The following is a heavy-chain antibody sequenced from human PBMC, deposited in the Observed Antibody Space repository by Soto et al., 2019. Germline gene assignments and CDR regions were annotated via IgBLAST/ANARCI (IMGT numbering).Heavy chain of an antibody. V-gene: IGHV4-39*01. J-gene: IGHJ4*02. CDR1: GGSISSSSYY. D-gene: IGHD3-22*01. CDR3: ARGDEEVVIPNDY. Sequence: QLQLQESGPGLVKPSETLSLTCTVSGGSISSSSYYWGWLRQPPGKGLEWIGSSYYSGSTYYNPALTRRVTISVDTSKNQFSLKLSSVTAADTAVYYCARGDEEVVIPNDYWGQGTLVTVSS. CDR2: SYYSGST.